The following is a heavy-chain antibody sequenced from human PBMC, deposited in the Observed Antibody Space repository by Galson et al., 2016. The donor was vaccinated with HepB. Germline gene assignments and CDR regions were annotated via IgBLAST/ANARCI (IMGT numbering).Heavy chain of an antibody. D-gene: IGHD3-22*01. Sequence: LRLSCAASGFTISSYSMNWVRQAPGKGLEWVSAIFSGDATYYRDSVKGRFTISRDTSKNTLYLQMNNLRAEDTAIYYCEGYSDPFDIWGQGTMVTVSS. J-gene: IGHJ3*02. CDR3: EGYSDPFDI. V-gene: IGHV3-53*01. CDR1: GFTISSYS. CDR2: IFSGDAT.